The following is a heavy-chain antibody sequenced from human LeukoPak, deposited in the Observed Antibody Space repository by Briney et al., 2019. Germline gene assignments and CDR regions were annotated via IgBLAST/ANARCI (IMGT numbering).Heavy chain of an antibody. CDR1: GFTFDDYA. CDR3: AKDIPRGSGSYSYYGMDV. CDR2: ISWDGGST. V-gene: IGHV3-43D*03. Sequence: GGSLRLSCAASGFTFDDYAMHWVRRAPGKGLEWVSLISWDGGSTYYADSVKGRFTISRDNSKNSLYLQMNSLRAEDTALYYCAKDIPRGSGSYSYYGMDVWGQGTTVTVSS. J-gene: IGHJ6*02. D-gene: IGHD3-10*01.